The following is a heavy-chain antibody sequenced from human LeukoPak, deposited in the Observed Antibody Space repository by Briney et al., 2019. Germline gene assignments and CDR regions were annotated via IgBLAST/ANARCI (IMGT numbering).Heavy chain of an antibody. CDR1: GGSISNYY. D-gene: IGHD1-1*01. CDR2: IYYSGST. J-gene: IGHJ5*02. CDR3: ARDRLQLQS. V-gene: IGHV4-59*01. Sequence: SETLSLTCTVSGGSISNYYWSWIRQPPGKGLEWIGFIYYSGSTNYNPSLKSRVTISVDTSKKQFSLKLSSVTAADTAVYYCARDRLQLQSWGQGTLVTVSS.